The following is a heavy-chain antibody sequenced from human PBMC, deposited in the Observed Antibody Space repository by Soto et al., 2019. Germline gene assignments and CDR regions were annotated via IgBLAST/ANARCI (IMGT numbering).Heavy chain of an antibody. CDR1: GFTFGSYS. Sequence: PGVSLRLSCAATGFTFGSYSMNWVRQAPGKGLEWVSSISSSSAYIYYADSVKGRFTISRDNAKNSLYLQMNSLRVEDTALYYCARALSGSFYWGQGTLVTVSS. D-gene: IGHD3-10*01. CDR3: ARALSGSFY. CDR2: ISSSSAYI. V-gene: IGHV3-21*01. J-gene: IGHJ4*02.